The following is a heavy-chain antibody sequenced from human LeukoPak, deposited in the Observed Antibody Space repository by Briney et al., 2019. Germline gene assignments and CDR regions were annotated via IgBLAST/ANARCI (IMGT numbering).Heavy chain of an antibody. CDR3: ARGYRDAFDI. D-gene: IGHD5-18*01. CDR1: GGSISSSSYY. V-gene: IGHV4-39*07. CDR2: IYYSGST. Sequence: SETLSLTCTVSGGSISSSSYYWGWIRQPPGKGLEWIGSIYYSGSTYYNPSLKSRVTISVDRSKNQFSLKLSSVTAADTAVYYCARGYRDAFDIWGQGTMVTVSS. J-gene: IGHJ3*02.